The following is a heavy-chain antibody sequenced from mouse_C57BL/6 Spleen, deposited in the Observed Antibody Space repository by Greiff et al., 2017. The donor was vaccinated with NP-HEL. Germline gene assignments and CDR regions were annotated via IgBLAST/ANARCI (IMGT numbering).Heavy chain of an antibody. CDR1: GYTFTDYE. CDR3: TRWTGDFDY. D-gene: IGHD4-1*01. V-gene: IGHV1-15*01. Sequence: VQLQQSGAELVRPGASVTLSCKASGYTFTDYEMHWVKQTPVHGLEWIGAIDPETGGTAYNQKFKGKAILTADKSSSTAYMELRSLTSEDSAVYYCTRWTGDFDYWGQGTTLTVSS. J-gene: IGHJ2*01. CDR2: IDPETGGT.